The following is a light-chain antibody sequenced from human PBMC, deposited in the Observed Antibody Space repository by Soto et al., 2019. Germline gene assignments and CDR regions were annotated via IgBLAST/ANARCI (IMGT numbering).Light chain of an antibody. CDR1: SSDVGGYNY. CDR3: CSFTSISTYV. J-gene: IGLJ1*01. Sequence: QSALTQPASVSGSPGQSITISCTGTSSDVGGYNYVSWYQHYPGKAPKLIIHDVSNRPSGVSNRFSGSKSGNTASLTISGLQAEDEADYHCCSFTSISTYVFGTGTKLTVL. V-gene: IGLV2-14*03. CDR2: DVS.